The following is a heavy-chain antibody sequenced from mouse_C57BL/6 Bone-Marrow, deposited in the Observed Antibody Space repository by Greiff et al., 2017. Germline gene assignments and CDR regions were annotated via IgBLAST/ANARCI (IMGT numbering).Heavy chain of an antibody. CDR2: IDPSDSYT. J-gene: IGHJ1*03. D-gene: IGHD1-1*01. Sequence: QVQLHQPGAELVKPGASVKLSCKASGYTFTSYWMHWVKQRPGQGLEWIGEIDPSDSYTNYNQKFKGKSTLTVDKSSSTAYMSLISLTSEDSAVYYCAHYGSSGYCDDWGTGTTVTVSS. CDR3: AHYGSSGYCDD. V-gene: IGHV1-69*01. CDR1: GYTFTSYW.